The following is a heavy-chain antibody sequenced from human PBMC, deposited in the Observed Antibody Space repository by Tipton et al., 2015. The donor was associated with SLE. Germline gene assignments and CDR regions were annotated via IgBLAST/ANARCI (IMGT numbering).Heavy chain of an antibody. CDR3: VRDKWGEYYPSTGYFWSFDP. D-gene: IGHD3-9*01. V-gene: IGHV4-4*07. Sequence: TLSLTCTVSGGSLNNNFCSWIRQSAGKGLEWIGRVSPSGGTNYNPSLKSRVTMSVDTSKNQLSLNLSSLTAADTAVYYCVRDKWGEYYPSTGYFWSFDPWGQGILVTVSS. CDR1: GGSLNNNF. J-gene: IGHJ5*02. CDR2: VSPSGGT.